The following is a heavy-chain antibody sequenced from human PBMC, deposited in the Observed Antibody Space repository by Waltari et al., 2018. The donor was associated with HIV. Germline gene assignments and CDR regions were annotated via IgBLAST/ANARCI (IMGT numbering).Heavy chain of an antibody. CDR1: GGSISSSSYY. V-gene: IGHV4-39*01. CDR2: IYYSGCP. J-gene: IGHJ5*02. Sequence: QLQLQESGPGLVKPSETLSLTCTVSGGSISSSSYYWGWIRQPPGKGLEWIGSIYYSGCPHHNPSPKSRVPRSVDTAKNQFSLKLSSVTAADTAVYYCARHAGDYGDYGLGTTSSWYGWFDPWGQGTLVTVSS. D-gene: IGHD4-17*01. CDR3: ARHAGDYGDYGLGTTSSWYGWFDP.